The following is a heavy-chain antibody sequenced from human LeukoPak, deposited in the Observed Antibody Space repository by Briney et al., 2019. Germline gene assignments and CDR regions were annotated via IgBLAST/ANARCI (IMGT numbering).Heavy chain of an antibody. D-gene: IGHD4-17*01. CDR2: ISAYNGNT. J-gene: IGHJ6*02. CDR3: ARDDYGRPGSAVDV. CDR1: GYTFTSYG. V-gene: IGHV1-18*01. Sequence: ASVKVSCKASGYTFTSYGISWVRHAPGQGLEWMGWISAYNGNTNYAQKLQGRVTMTTDTSTSTAYMELRSLRSDDTAVYYCARDDYGRPGSAVDVWGQGTTVTVSS.